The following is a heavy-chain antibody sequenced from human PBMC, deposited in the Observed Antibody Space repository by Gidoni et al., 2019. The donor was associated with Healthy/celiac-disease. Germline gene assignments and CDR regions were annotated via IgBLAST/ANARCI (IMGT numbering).Heavy chain of an antibody. J-gene: IGHJ6*02. CDR2: IYYSGGT. CDR1: GGSIISYY. D-gene: IGHD2-2*01. V-gene: IGHV4-59*08. CDR3: ARQPIWPVVSRVNYYYGMDV. Sequence: QVQLQESGPVLVRPSETLSLTCTVSGGSIISYYWSWIRQPPGKALDWIGYIYYSGGTNYNPALKSRVTISVDTSKNQCSLKLSAVTDADTAVDYCARQPIWPVVSRVNYYYGMDVWGQGTTVTVSS.